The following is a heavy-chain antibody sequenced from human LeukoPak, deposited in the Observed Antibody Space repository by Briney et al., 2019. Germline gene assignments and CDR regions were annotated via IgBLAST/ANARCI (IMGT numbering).Heavy chain of an antibody. CDR1: GFTFGDYA. D-gene: IGHD4-17*01. CDR3: TRDGFKEGYGDHFFDY. CDR2: IRSKAYGGTT. Sequence: GGSLRLSCTASGFTFGDYAMSWVRQAPGKGLEWVGFIRSKAYGGTTEYAASVKGRFTISRDDSKSIAYLQMNSLKTEDTAVYYCTRDGFKEGYGDHFFDYWGQGTLVTVSS. J-gene: IGHJ4*02. V-gene: IGHV3-49*04.